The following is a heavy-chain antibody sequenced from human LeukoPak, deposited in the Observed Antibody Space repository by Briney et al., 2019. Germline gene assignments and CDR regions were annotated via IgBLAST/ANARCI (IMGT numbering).Heavy chain of an antibody. Sequence: GESLKISCKGSGYSFTSYWIGWVRQMPGKGLEWMGIIYPGDSDTRYSPSFQGQVTISADKSISTAYLQWSSLKASDTAMYYCARQGGGGHIVVVTAIPQGAFDIWGQGTMVTVSS. CDR2: IYPGDSDT. V-gene: IGHV5-51*01. J-gene: IGHJ3*02. CDR1: GYSFTSYW. CDR3: ARQGGGGHIVVVTAIPQGAFDI. D-gene: IGHD2-21*02.